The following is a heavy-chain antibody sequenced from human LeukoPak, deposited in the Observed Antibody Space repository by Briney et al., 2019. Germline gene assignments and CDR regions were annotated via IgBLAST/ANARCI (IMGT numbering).Heavy chain of an antibody. J-gene: IGHJ4*02. CDR1: GYTFTGYY. D-gene: IGHD3-9*01. CDR3: ARAESGYFDWLYLWGLDC. Sequence: ASVKVSCKASGYTFTGYYMHWVRQAPGQGLEWMGWINPNSGGTNYAQKFQGRVTMTRDTSISTAYMELSRLRSDDTAVYYCARAESGYFDWLYLWGLDCWGQGTLVTVSS. V-gene: IGHV1-2*02. CDR2: INPNSGGT.